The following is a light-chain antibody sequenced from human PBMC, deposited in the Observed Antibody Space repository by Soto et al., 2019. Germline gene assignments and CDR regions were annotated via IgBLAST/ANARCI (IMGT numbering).Light chain of an antibody. CDR1: QGISTY. CDR3: QQSYSTTWT. Sequence: DIQITQSPSSLSASVGDRVTMTCRASQGISTYLNWYQQRPGKAPKLLIYAASSLQSGVPSRFSGSGSETHFTLTISSLQPEDFATYSCQQSYSTTWTFGQGTKVDIK. V-gene: IGKV1-39*01. CDR2: AAS. J-gene: IGKJ1*01.